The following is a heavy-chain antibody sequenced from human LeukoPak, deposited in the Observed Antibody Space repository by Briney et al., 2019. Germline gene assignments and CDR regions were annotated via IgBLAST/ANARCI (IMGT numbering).Heavy chain of an antibody. J-gene: IGHJ5*02. D-gene: IGHD2/OR15-2a*01. CDR3: ARGRVTLES. Sequence: SETLSLTCAVYGGSFSGYYWSWIRQPPGKGLEWIGEINHSGSTNYNPSLKSRVTISVDTSKNQFSLKLSSVTAADTAVYYCARGRVTLESWGQGTLVTVSS. V-gene: IGHV4-34*01. CDR1: GGSFSGYY. CDR2: INHSGST.